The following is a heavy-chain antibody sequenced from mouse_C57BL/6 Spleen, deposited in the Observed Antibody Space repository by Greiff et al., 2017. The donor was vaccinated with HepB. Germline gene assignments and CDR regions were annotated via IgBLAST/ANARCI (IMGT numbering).Heavy chain of an antibody. V-gene: IGHV1-42*01. CDR1: GYSFTGYY. CDR3: ARSGWLLRLDWYFDV. D-gene: IGHD2-3*01. J-gene: IGHJ1*03. Sequence: VQLQQSGPELVKPGASVKISCKASGYSFTGYYMNWVKQSPEKSLEWIGEINPSTGGTTYNQKFKAKATLTVDKSSSTAYMQLKSLTSEDSAVYYCARSGWLLRLDWYFDVWGTGTTVTVSS. CDR2: INPSTGGT.